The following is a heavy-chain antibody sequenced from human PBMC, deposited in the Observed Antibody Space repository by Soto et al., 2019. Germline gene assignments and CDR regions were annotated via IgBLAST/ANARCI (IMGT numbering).Heavy chain of an antibody. J-gene: IGHJ3*02. CDR2: ISAYNGNT. Sequence: ASVKVSCKASGYTFTSYGISWVRQAPGQGLEWMGWISAYNGNTNYAQKLQGRVTMTTDTSTSTAYMELRSLRSDDTAVYYCARDRRRGCGSHPCDDFDIWGQGTMVTVS. CDR3: ARDRRRGCGSHPCDDFDI. D-gene: IGHD1-26*01. CDR1: GYTFTSYG. V-gene: IGHV1-18*01.